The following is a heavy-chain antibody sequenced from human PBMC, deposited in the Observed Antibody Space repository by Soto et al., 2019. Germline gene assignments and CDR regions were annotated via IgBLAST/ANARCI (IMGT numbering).Heavy chain of an antibody. Sequence: QVQLVQSGAEVQKPGSSVKVSCKAPGGTFSTYAISWVRQAPGHGLEWMGGVIPIFGTPKYAQKFQGRVTITADESTSTGYMELRSLRSEDTAVYYCARSQGGSSSLDIYYYYYYGMDVWGQGTTVTVSS. D-gene: IGHD2-15*01. V-gene: IGHV1-69*01. CDR3: ARSQGGSSSLDIYYYYYYGMDV. J-gene: IGHJ6*02. CDR2: VIPIFGTP. CDR1: GGTFSTYA.